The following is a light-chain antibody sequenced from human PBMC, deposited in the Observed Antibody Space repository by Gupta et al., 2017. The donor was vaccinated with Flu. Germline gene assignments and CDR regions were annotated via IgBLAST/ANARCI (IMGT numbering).Light chain of an antibody. J-gene: IGKJ4*01. CDR3: QQYNNWPPLT. CDR2: GAS. Sequence: ATLSVSPGERATLSCRASQSVSSDLAWYQQKPGQAPRLLIYGASTRATGIPASFSGSGSGTEFTLTISSRQSEDFAVYYCQQYNNWPPLTFGGGTKVEIK. CDR1: QSVSSD. V-gene: IGKV3-15*01.